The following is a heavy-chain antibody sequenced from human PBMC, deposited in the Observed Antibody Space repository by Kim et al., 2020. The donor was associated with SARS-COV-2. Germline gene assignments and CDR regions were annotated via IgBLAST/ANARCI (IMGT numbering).Heavy chain of an antibody. J-gene: IGHJ4*02. CDR3: AKGGWYGGNAGHDY. V-gene: IGHV3-30*18. D-gene: IGHD2-15*01. CDR1: GFTFSSYG. CDR2: ISYDGSNK. Sequence: GGSLRLSCAASGFTFSSYGMHWVRQAPGKGLEWVAVISYDGSNKYYADSVKGRFTISRDNSKNTLYLQMNSLRAEDTAVYYCAKGGWYGGNAGHDYWGQGDLVTVSS.